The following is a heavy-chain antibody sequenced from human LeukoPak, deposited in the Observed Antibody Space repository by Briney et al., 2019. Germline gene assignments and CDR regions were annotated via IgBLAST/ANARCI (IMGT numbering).Heavy chain of an antibody. CDR2: INHSGST. D-gene: IGHD6-13*01. CDR3: ARGGGISHYYYYMDV. Sequence: SETLSLTCAVYGGSFSGYYWSWIRQPPGKGLEWIGEINHSGSTNYSPSLKSRVTISVDTSKNQFSLKLSSVTAADTAVYYCARGGGISHYYYYMDVWGKGTTVTISS. J-gene: IGHJ6*03. CDR1: GGSFSGYY. V-gene: IGHV4-34*01.